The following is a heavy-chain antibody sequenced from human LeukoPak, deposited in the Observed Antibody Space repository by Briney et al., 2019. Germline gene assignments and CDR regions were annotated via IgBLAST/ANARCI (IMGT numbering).Heavy chain of an antibody. J-gene: IGHJ6*02. CDR3: ARDTKELPRLYYYYGMDV. Sequence: SETLSLTCTVSGGSISSSSYYWGWIRQPPGKGLEWIGSIYYSGSTYYNPSLKSRVTISVDTSKNQFSLKLSSVTAADTAVYYCARDTKELPRLYYYYGMDVWGQGTTVTVSS. V-gene: IGHV4-39*07. CDR1: GGSISSSSYY. CDR2: IYYSGST. D-gene: IGHD1-26*01.